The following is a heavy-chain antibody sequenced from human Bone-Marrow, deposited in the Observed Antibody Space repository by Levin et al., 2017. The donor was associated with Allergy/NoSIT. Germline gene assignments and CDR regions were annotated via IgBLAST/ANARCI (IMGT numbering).Heavy chain of an antibody. CDR2: ISGSGAST. Sequence: GESLKISCAASGFTFSSYAMSWVRQTPGEGLEWVSGISGSGASTYYADSVKGRFTISRDNSKNTLYLQMDSLRAEDTALYYCAKSPTKITIFGVEHWGQGTLATVSS. D-gene: IGHD3-3*01. J-gene: IGHJ1*01. CDR1: GFTFSSYA. CDR3: AKSPTKITIFGVEH. V-gene: IGHV3-23*01.